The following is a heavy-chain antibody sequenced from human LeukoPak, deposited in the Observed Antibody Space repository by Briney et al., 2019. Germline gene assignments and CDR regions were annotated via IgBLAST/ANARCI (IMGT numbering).Heavy chain of an antibody. J-gene: IGHJ4*02. D-gene: IGHD5-12*01. CDR1: GFTFSSYS. CDR3: ARVIVATYYFDY. CDR2: ISSSSSYI. V-gene: IGHV3-21*01. Sequence: GGSLRLSCAASGFTFSSYSMNWVRQTPGKGLEWVSSISSSSSYIYYADSVKGRFTISRDNAKNSLYLQMNSLRAEDTAVYYCARVIVATYYFDYWGQGTLVTVSS.